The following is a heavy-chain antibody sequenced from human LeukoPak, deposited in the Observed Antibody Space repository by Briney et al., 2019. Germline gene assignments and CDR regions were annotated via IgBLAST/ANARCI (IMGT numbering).Heavy chain of an antibody. CDR3: AKHSTWSIYGMDV. Sequence: ASVKVSCKASGGTFSSYAISWVRQAPGQGLEWMGWISAYNGNTNYAQNLQGRVTLTTDTSTSTAYMELRSLRSDDTAVYYCAKHSTWSIYGMDVWGQGTTVTVSS. J-gene: IGHJ6*02. V-gene: IGHV1-18*01. CDR2: ISAYNGNT. D-gene: IGHD6-6*01. CDR1: GGTFSSYA.